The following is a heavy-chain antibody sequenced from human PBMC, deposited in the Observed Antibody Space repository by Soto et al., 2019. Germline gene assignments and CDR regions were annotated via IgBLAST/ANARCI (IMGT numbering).Heavy chain of an antibody. J-gene: IGHJ4*02. CDR3: AKDATRTSGWYYFDY. V-gene: IGHV3-23*01. D-gene: IGHD6-19*01. CDR2: ITYNSDTT. CDR1: GFSFSTLA. Sequence: LSCAASGFSFSTLAMGWVRQAPGKGLEWVSGITYNSDTTHYTDSVKGRFTISRDNSKSMLYLQMNGLRAEDTAVYYCAKDATRTSGWYYFDYWGQGALVTVSS.